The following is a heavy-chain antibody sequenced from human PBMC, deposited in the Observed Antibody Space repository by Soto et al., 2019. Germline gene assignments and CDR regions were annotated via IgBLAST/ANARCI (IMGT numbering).Heavy chain of an antibody. V-gene: IGHV3-33*01. CDR1: GFIFNEYG. CDR3: ARRGCSGSNCNLNQRSFDL. D-gene: IGHD2-15*01. CDR2: IWYDGSNK. Sequence: QVQLVESGGGVVQPGRSLRLSCAASGFIFNEYGMHWVRQAPGKGLEWVAVIWYDGSNKYYADSVKGRFTFSRDKSKDTMSLQMNSLRVEDTAMYYCARRGCSGSNCNLNQRSFDLWGQGTLVTVSS. J-gene: IGHJ4*02.